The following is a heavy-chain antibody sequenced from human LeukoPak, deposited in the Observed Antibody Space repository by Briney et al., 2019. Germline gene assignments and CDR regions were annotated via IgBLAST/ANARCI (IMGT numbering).Heavy chain of an antibody. CDR3: ARALLVRNGYNYSPNYFDY. V-gene: IGHV3-53*01. D-gene: IGHD5-24*01. CDR1: GFTFINYI. Sequence: GGSLRLSCAASGFTFINYIMSWARQAPGKGLQWVSVIYSGGTTYYADSVKGRFTISRDNSKNTLYLQMNSLRAEDTAVYYCARALLVRNGYNYSPNYFDYWGQGTLVTVSS. J-gene: IGHJ4*02. CDR2: IYSGGTT.